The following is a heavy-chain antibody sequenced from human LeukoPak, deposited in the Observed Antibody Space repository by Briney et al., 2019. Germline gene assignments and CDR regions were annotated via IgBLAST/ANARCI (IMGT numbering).Heavy chain of an antibody. V-gene: IGHV3-48*03. CDR2: ISSSGSTI. CDR1: GFTFSSYE. J-gene: IGHJ4*02. D-gene: IGHD1-26*01. Sequence: PGGPLRLSCTAYGFTFSSYEMNWVRQAPGKGLEWVSYISSSGSTIYYADSVKGRFTISRDNAKNSLYLQMNSLRAEDTAVYYCARGSGSSFYWGQGTLVTVSS. CDR3: ARGSGSSFY.